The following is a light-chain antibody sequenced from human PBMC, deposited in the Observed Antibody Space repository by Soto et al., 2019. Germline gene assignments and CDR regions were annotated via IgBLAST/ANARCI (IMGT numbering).Light chain of an antibody. J-gene: IGKJ1*01. CDR1: HSIGSR. V-gene: IGKV1-5*03. Sequence: DLPMTQSPSTLSASVGDRVTITCRASHSIGSRLAWYQQKPGKAPKLLIYKMSTLESGVPLRFSGSGSGTEFTLTISSLQPDDFATYYCQQYINYWTFGQGTKVEIK. CDR2: KMS. CDR3: QQYINYWT.